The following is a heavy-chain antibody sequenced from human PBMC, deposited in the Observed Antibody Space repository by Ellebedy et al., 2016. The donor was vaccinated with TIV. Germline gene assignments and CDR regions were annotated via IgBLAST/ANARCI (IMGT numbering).Heavy chain of an antibody. Sequence: GESLKISCAASGFSFYAAWMNWVRQAPGKGLEWVGRIKSRSAGGMTDFAAHVKGRFRMSRDDSRNTLYLQMNSLTTEDTAVYYCTTHLDYGDDWSWYFDLWGRGTLVTVSS. CDR2: IKSRSAGGMT. V-gene: IGHV3-15*07. D-gene: IGHD4-17*01. CDR1: GFSFYAAW. J-gene: IGHJ2*01. CDR3: TTHLDYGDDWSWYFDL.